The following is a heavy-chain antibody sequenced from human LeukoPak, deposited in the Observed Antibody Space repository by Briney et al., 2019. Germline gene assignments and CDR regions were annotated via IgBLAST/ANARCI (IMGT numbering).Heavy chain of an antibody. CDR2: IIPIFGTA. J-gene: IGHJ5*02. D-gene: IGHD2-2*01. CDR1: RGTFSSYA. CDR3: ARSGDIVVVPAATNNWFDP. Sequence: ASVKVSCKASRGTFSSYAISWVRQAPGQGLEWMGGIIPIFGTANYAQKFQGRVTITADESTSTAYMELSSLRSEDTAVYYCARSGDIVVVPAATNNWFDPWGQGTLVTVSS. V-gene: IGHV1-69*01.